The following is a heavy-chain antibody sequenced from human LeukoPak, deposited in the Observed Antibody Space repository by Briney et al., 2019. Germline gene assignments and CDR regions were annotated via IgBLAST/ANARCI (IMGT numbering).Heavy chain of an antibody. CDR3: TRDLRIAAAAPDGAFDI. CDR2: ISSSSSTI. CDR1: GFTFSSYS. D-gene: IGHD6-13*01. J-gene: IGHJ3*02. V-gene: IGHV3-48*04. Sequence: GGSLRLSCAASGFTFSSYSMNWVRQAPGKGLEGVSYISSSSSTIYYADSVKGRFTISRDNAKNSLYMQMNSLRAEDTAVYYCTRDLRIAAAAPDGAFDIWGQGTMVTVSS.